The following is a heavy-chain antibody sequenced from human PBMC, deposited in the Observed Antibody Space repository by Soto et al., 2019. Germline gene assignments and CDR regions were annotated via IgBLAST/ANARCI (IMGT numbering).Heavy chain of an antibody. Sequence: EVQLLESGGGLVQPGGSLRLSCAASGFTFSIYAMNWVRQAPGKGLEWVSVISGSGGSTYYADSVKGRFTISRDNSKNTLDVQMISLRAEDTAVYYCARRTVGWYFDLWGRGTRVTVSS. CDR2: ISGSGGST. CDR1: GFTFSIYA. J-gene: IGHJ2*01. CDR3: ARRTVGWYFDL. V-gene: IGHV3-23*01. D-gene: IGHD4-17*01.